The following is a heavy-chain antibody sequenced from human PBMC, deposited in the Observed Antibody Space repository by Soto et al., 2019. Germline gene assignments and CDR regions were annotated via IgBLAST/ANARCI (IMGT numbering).Heavy chain of an antibody. J-gene: IGHJ4*02. CDR2: IIPIFGTA. CDR1: GGTFKSYA. CDR3: ARVGDNSSSQSLDY. Sequence: GASAKVSCKDSGGTFKSYALSWVRQAPGQGLEWMGGIIPIFGTANYAQKFQGRVTITADESTSTAYMELSSLRSEDTAAYYCARVGDNSSSQSLDYWGQGILVTVSS. D-gene: IGHD6-6*01. V-gene: IGHV1-69*13.